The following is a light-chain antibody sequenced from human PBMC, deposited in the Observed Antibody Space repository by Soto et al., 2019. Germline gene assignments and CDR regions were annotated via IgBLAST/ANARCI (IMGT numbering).Light chain of an antibody. J-gene: IGLJ1*01. V-gene: IGLV2-11*01. CDR3: CSYAGSYTFSYV. CDR2: DVS. CDR1: SSDVGGYNY. Sequence: QSALTQPRSVSGSPGQSVTISCTGTSSDVGGYNYVSWYQQHPGKAPKLMIYDVSKRPSGAPDRFSGSKSGNTASLTISGLQAEDEADYYCCSYAGSYTFSYVFGTGTKVTVL.